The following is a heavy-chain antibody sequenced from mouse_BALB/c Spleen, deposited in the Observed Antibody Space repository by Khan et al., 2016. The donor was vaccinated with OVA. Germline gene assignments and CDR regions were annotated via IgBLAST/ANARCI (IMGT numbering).Heavy chain of an antibody. V-gene: IGHV1-5*01. CDR3: ARGGFSSFAY. CDR2: IYPGNGDT. CDR1: GYSFTSYL. D-gene: IGHD1-3*01. Sequence: EVQLQESGTVLARPGASVKMSCKASGYSFTSYLIHWVKQRPGQGLEWIGDIYPGNGDTTYNQKFKDKAKLTVGTSANTAFLEISSLTNEDSAVYCCARGGFSSFAYWGQGTLVTVSA. J-gene: IGHJ3*01.